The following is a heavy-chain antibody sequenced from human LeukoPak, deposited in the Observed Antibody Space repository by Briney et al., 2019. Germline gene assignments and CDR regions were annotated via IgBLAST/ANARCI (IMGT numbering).Heavy chain of an antibody. J-gene: IGHJ6*03. CDR2: IYYSGST. CDR1: GGSISSGSYY. V-gene: IGHV4-61*01. D-gene: IGHD5-18*01. Sequence: SETLSLTCTVSGGSISSGSYYWSWIRQPPGKGLEWIGYIYYSGSTNYNPSLKSRVTISVDTSKNQFSLKLSSVTAADTAVYYCARAVDTAHYYYMDVWGKGTTVTISS. CDR3: ARAVDTAHYYYMDV.